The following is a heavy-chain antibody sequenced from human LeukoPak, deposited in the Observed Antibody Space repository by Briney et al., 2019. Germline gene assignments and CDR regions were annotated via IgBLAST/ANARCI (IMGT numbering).Heavy chain of an antibody. Sequence: SVKVSCKASGGTFSSYAISWVRQAPRQGLEWMGGIIPIFGTANYAQKFQGRVTITADESTSTAYMELSSLRSEDTAVYYCARTYSSGWYRLEYFQHWGQGTLVTVSS. CDR1: GGTFSSYA. CDR2: IIPIFGTA. J-gene: IGHJ1*01. CDR3: ARTYSSGWYRLEYFQH. D-gene: IGHD6-19*01. V-gene: IGHV1-69*13.